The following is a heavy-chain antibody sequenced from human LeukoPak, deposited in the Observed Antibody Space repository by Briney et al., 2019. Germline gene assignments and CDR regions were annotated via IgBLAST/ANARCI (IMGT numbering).Heavy chain of an antibody. CDR1: GFTFSSYS. J-gene: IGHJ4*02. CDR3: ARALSSGFRF. CDR2: ISSSSSTI. D-gene: IGHD3-22*01. V-gene: IGHV3-48*01. Sequence: GGSLRLSCAASGFTFSSYSMNWVRQAPGKGLEWVSYISSSSSTIYYADSVKGRFTISRDNAKNSLYLQMSSLRAEDTAVYYCARALSSGFRFWGQGTLVTVSS.